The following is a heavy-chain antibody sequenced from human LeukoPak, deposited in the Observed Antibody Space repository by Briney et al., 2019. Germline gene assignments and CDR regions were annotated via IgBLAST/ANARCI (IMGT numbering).Heavy chain of an antibody. J-gene: IGHJ4*02. CDR3: ARERDYPAAFDY. V-gene: IGHV4-59*01. D-gene: IGHD3-16*01. CDR2: IYYSGST. Sequence: SETLPLTCTVSGGSISSYYWSWIRQPPGKGLEWIGYIYYSGSTNYNPSLKSRVTIPVDTSKNQFSLKLSSVTAADTAVYYCARERDYPAAFDYWGQGTLVTVSS. CDR1: GGSISSYY.